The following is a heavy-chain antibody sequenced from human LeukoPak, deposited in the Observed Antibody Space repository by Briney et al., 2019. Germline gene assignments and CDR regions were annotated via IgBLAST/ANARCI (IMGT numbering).Heavy chain of an antibody. CDR2: IYPGDSDT. Sequence: GESLKISCKGSGYSFTSYWIGWVRQMPGKGLEWMGIIYPGDSDTRYSPSFQGQVTISADKSISTAYLQWSSLKASDTAMYYCASRYCSGGSCYRSDAFDIWGQGTMVTVSS. V-gene: IGHV5-51*01. CDR1: GYSFTSYW. CDR3: ASRYCSGGSCYRSDAFDI. D-gene: IGHD2-15*01. J-gene: IGHJ3*02.